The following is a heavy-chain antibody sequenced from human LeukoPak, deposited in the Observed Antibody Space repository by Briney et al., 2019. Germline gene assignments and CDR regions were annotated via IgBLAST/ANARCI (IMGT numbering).Heavy chain of an antibody. CDR2: ISYDGSNT. J-gene: IGHJ4*02. CDR1: GFTFSNYG. CDR3: AKKGYSNGWRDSYYFDC. D-gene: IGHD6-19*01. Sequence: PGGSLRLSCAASGFTFSNYGIHWVRQAPGKGLEWVALISYDGSNTWYADSVKGRFTISRDNSKLYLQMNSLRAEDTAVYYCAKKGYSNGWRDSYYFDCWGQGTLVTVSS. V-gene: IGHV3-30*18.